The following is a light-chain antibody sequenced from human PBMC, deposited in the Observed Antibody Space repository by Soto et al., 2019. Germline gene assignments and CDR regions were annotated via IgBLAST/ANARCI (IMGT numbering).Light chain of an antibody. J-gene: IGLJ2*01. V-gene: IGLV4-69*01. Sequence: QLVLTQSPSASASLGASVKLTCTLSSGHSSYAIAWHQQQPEKGPRYLMKLNSDGSHSKGDGIPDRFSGSSSGAERYLTISSLQSEDEADYYCQTWGTGILVFGGGTNSPS. CDR3: QTWGTGILV. CDR2: LNSDGSH. CDR1: SGHSSYA.